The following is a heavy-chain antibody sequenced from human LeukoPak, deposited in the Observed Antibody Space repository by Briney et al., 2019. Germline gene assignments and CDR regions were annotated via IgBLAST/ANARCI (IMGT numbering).Heavy chain of an antibody. V-gene: IGHV4-39*01. CDR3: ARRGGSGRAFDY. CDR2: IYYTGST. D-gene: IGHD1-26*01. Sequence: SETLSLTCSVSGASISGGAYYWGWIRQPPGKGLEWIGSIYYTGSTYDNPSLKSRVTISVNTSKNQFSLKLSSVTAADTAVYYCARRGGSGRAFDYWGQGTLVTVSS. J-gene: IGHJ4*02. CDR1: GASISGGAYY.